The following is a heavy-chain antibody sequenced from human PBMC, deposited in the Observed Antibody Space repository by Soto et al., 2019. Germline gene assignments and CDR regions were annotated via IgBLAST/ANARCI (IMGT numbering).Heavy chain of an antibody. V-gene: IGHV3-53*01. Sequence: EVQLVESGGGLIQPGGSLRLSCAASGFAVSSKYMTWVRQAPGKGLEWVSVIYGGGTTYYADSVKGRFTISRDTSKNTWDLQMNGLGAEDTAVYYCVQTTGWPGFDFWGQGTLVTVSS. J-gene: IGHJ4*02. CDR1: GFAVSSKY. D-gene: IGHD6-19*01. CDR3: VQTTGWPGFDF. CDR2: IYGGGTT.